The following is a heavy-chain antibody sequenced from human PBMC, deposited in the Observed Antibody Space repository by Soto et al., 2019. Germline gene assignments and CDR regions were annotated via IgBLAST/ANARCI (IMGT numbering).Heavy chain of an antibody. Sequence: QVQLVESGGGVVQPGRSLRLSCAASGFTFSSYAMHWVRQAPGKGLEWVAVISYDGSNKYYADSVKGRFTISRDKSKNTLYLQMNSLRAEDTAVYYCASRSSGWYALPYYYYGMDVWGQGTTVTVSS. V-gene: IGHV3-30-3*01. CDR1: GFTFSSYA. J-gene: IGHJ6*02. CDR2: ISYDGSNK. D-gene: IGHD6-19*01. CDR3: ASRSSGWYALPYYYYGMDV.